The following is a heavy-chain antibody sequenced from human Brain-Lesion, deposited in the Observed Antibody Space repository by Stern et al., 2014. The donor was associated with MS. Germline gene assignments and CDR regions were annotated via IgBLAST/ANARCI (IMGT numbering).Heavy chain of an antibody. CDR1: GYTLTELS. Sequence: QVQLVQSGAEVKKPGASVKVSCKASGYTLTELSMHWVRQAPRKGLEWMGGFDPEDGETIYAQKVQGRVTITEDTSTDNAYMEMGSLRSEDTAVYYCATLSPGAGGTYYRHFDYWGQGTLVTVSS. J-gene: IGHJ4*02. CDR3: ATLSPGAGGTYYRHFDY. V-gene: IGHV1-24*01. CDR2: FDPEDGET. D-gene: IGHD1-26*01.